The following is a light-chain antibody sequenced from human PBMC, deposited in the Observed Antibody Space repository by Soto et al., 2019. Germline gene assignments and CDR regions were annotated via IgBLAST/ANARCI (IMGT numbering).Light chain of an antibody. CDR3: QQRDSWPPLT. V-gene: IGKV3-11*01. CDR1: QSVGIY. J-gene: IGKJ4*01. CDR2: DAT. Sequence: VLTQSPATLSLSPGERATLLCKASQSVGIYMGWFHQKPGQAPRVLIYDATNRAGGVPARFSGSGSGTDFTLTISSLEAEDSAVYYCQQRDSWPPLTFGGGTKLEIK.